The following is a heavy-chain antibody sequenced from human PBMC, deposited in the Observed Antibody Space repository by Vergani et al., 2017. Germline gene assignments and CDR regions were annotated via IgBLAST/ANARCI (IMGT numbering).Heavy chain of an antibody. CDR3: AGVYGSGPDGGYYYYGMDV. V-gene: IGHV1-69*02. CDR1: GGTFGSHT. CDR2: VIPHLEIT. J-gene: IGHJ6*02. Sequence: QVQLEQSGAEVKKPGSSVSVSCRASGGTFGSHTISWVRQAPGQGLEWVGRVIPHLEITTLAQHLQGRVIITADKSTDTAYMELSSLRSEDTAVYYCAGVYGSGPDGGYYYYGMDVWGQGTTVTVSS. D-gene: IGHD3-10*01.